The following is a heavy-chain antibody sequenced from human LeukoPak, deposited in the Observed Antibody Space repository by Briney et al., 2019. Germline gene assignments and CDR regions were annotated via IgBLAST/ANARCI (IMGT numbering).Heavy chain of an antibody. Sequence: GRSLRLSCTASGFTFGDYAMSWVRQAPGKGLAWVGFIRSKAYGGTTEYAASVKGRFTISRDDSKSIAYLQMNSLKTEDTAVYYCTTYKQLVKNWGQGTLVTVSS. CDR3: TTYKQLVKN. CDR1: GFTFGDYA. V-gene: IGHV3-49*04. D-gene: IGHD6-13*01. CDR2: IRSKAYGGTT. J-gene: IGHJ4*02.